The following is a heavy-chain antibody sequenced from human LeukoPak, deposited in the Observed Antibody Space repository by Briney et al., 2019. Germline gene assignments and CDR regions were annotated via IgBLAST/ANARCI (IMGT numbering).Heavy chain of an antibody. CDR1: GFTFSDYY. J-gene: IGHJ4*02. V-gene: IGHV3-11*04. CDR3: ARDHRILWFGELFDY. Sequence: GGSLRLSCAVSGFTFSDYYMSWIRQAPGKGLEWVSYISSSGSTIYYADSVKGRFTISRDNAKNSLYLQMNSLRAEDTAVYYCARDHRILWFGELFDYWGQGTLVTVSS. D-gene: IGHD3-10*01. CDR2: ISSSGSTI.